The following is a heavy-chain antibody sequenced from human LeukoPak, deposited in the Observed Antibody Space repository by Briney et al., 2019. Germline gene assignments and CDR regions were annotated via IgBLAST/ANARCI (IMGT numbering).Heavy chain of an antibody. CDR3: VKDRGNHVTDY. Sequence: SETLSLTCAFYGESFSSYYWSWLRQPPGKGLEWIGTSYSGSTYYNPSLKSRVTISVDTSKNQFSLKLSSLTAADTAVYYCVKDRGNHVTDYWGQGTLVTVSS. V-gene: IGHV4-34*01. J-gene: IGHJ4*02. CDR2: TSYSGST. D-gene: IGHD1-14*01. CDR1: GESFSSYY.